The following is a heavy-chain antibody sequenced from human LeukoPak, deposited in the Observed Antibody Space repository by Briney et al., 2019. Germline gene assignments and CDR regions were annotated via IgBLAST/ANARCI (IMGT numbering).Heavy chain of an antibody. Sequence: GGSLGLSCAASGFTFSSYSMNWVRQAPGKGLEWVSSISSSSSYIYYADSVKGRFTISRDNAKNSLYLQMNSLRAEDTAVYYRARDSTYDILTGYYAHDAFDIWGQGTMVTVSS. V-gene: IGHV3-21*01. J-gene: IGHJ3*02. CDR2: ISSSSSYI. CDR3: ARDSTYDILTGYYAHDAFDI. D-gene: IGHD3-9*01. CDR1: GFTFSSYS.